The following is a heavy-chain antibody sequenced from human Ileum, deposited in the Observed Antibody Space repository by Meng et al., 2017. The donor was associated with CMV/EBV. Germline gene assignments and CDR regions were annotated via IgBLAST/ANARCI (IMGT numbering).Heavy chain of an antibody. CDR3: TTFRGVSWDDH. J-gene: IGHJ4*02. Sequence: GESLKISCAASGFSFSNAWMSWVRQAPGKGLEWIGRVKSKTDGGATDYAAPVKGRFTISRDDSKNTLYLQMNSLKTEDTAVYYCTTFRGVSWDDHWGQGTRVTGYS. V-gene: IGHV3-15*01. CDR1: GFSFSNAW. CDR2: VKSKTDGGAT. D-gene: IGHD1-26*01.